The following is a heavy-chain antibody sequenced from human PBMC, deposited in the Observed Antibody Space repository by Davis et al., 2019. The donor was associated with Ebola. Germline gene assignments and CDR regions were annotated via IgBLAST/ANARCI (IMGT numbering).Heavy chain of an antibody. CDR2: IHYSGRT. D-gene: IGHD3-10*01. V-gene: IGHV4-31*03. Sequence: SETLSLTCTVSGGSINSGGKYWNWIRQHPGKGLEWIGYIHYSGRTYYNPSLKSRVTISVDTSKNQFSLKLSSVTAADTAVYYCARVRYYGSGSPIDYWGQGTLVTVSS. CDR3: ARVRYYGSGSPIDY. J-gene: IGHJ4*02. CDR1: GGSINSGGKY.